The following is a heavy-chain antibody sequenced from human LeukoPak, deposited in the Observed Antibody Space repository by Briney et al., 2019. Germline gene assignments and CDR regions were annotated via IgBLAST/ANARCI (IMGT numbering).Heavy chain of an antibody. CDR3: ARGSLGYCSGGSCYSGMHWFDP. D-gene: IGHD2-15*01. V-gene: IGHV1-46*01. J-gene: IGHJ5*02. CDR2: INPSGGST. CDR1: GYTFTSYY. Sequence: ASVKVSCKASGYTFTSYYTHWVRQAPGQGLEWMGIINPSGGSTSYAQKFQGRVTMTRDTSTSTVYMELSSLRSEDTAVYYCARGSLGYCSGGSCYSGMHWFDPWGQGTLVTVSS.